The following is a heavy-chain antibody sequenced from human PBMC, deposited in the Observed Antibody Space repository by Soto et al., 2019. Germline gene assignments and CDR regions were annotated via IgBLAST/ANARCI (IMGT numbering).Heavy chain of an antibody. J-gene: IGHJ6*02. CDR1: GGSISSSSYY. CDR2: IYYSGST. Sequence: SETLSLTCTVSGGSISSSSYYWGWIRQPPGKGLEWIGSIYYSGSTYYNPSLKSRVTISVDTSKNQFSLKLSSVTAADTAVYYCARLLYRSPFYGMDVWGQGTTVT. CDR3: ARLLYRSPFYGMDV. V-gene: IGHV4-39*01. D-gene: IGHD4-4*01.